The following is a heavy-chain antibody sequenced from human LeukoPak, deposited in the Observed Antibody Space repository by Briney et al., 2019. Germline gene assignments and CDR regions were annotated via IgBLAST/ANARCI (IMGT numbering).Heavy chain of an antibody. Sequence: GGSLRLSXAASGFTFSSYWMSWVRQTPGKGLEWVANIKQDGSEKYYVDSVKGRFTISRDNAKNSLYLQMNSLRAEDTAVYYCARVWEWELLDYWGQGTLVTVSS. CDR3: ARVWEWELLDY. D-gene: IGHD1-26*01. J-gene: IGHJ4*02. CDR2: IKQDGSEK. V-gene: IGHV3-7*01. CDR1: GFTFSSYW.